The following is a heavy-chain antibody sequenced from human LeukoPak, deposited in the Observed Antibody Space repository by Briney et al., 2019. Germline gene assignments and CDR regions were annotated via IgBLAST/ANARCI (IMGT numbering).Heavy chain of an antibody. CDR2: LYHSGST. CDR3: ARDSSRTTTPAFDI. V-gene: IGHV4-38-2*02. CDR1: GYSISSGYY. D-gene: IGHD4-17*01. Sequence: SETLSLTCAVSGYSISSGYYWGWIRQPPGKGLEWIGSLYHSGSTYYNPSLKSRVTISVDTSKNQFSLKLSSVTAADTAVYYCARDSSRTTTPAFDIWGQGTVVTVSS. J-gene: IGHJ3*02.